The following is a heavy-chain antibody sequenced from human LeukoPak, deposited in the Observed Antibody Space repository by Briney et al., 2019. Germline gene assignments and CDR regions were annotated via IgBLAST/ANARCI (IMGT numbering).Heavy chain of an antibody. Sequence: PSETLSLTYAVYGGSCSGYYWICIRQHPPHALSLIGYIYYSGSTYYNPSLKSRVTISVDTSKNQFSLKLSSVTAADTAVYYCARGPPLYSSGLLDYWGQGTLVTVSS. CDR1: GGSCSGYY. D-gene: IGHD6-19*01. J-gene: IGHJ4*02. CDR3: ARGPPLYSSGLLDY. V-gene: IGHV4-31*11. CDR2: IYYSGST.